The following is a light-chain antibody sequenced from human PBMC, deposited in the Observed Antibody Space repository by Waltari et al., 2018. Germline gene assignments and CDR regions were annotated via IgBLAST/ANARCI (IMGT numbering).Light chain of an antibody. CDR1: SSAVGAHNY. J-gene: IGLJ2*01. V-gene: IGLV2-8*01. CDR2: EFS. Sequence: QSALTQPPSASGSPGPSVTISCPGPSSAVGAHNYVSWYQQYPGKAPKLIIYEFSKRPSGVPDRFSGSKSGNTASLTVSGLQADDEADYYCSSHGGSKVFGGGTKLTVL. CDR3: SSHGGSKV.